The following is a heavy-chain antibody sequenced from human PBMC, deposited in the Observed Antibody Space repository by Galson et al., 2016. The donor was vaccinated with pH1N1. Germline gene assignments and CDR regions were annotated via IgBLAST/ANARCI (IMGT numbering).Heavy chain of an antibody. D-gene: IGHD3-3*01. CDR1: GGSISSDSDY. CDR2: VSGTGTT. J-gene: IGHJ5*01. V-gene: IGHV4-61*02. CDR3: ARESLEWVIISGHRVELNWFDS. Sequence: TLSLTCTVSGGSISSDSDYWTWIRQPAGKGLEWIGRVSGTGTTNYNPSLKSRVTISIDTSKNQFSLKMASVTAADTAVYFCARESLEWVIISGHRVELNWFDSWGQGTLVTVSS.